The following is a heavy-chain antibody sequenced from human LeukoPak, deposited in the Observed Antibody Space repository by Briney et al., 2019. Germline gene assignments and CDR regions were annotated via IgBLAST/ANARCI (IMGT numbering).Heavy chain of an antibody. CDR1: GFTVSSNY. CDR2: IYSGGST. D-gene: IGHD6-6*01. J-gene: IGHJ4*02. CDR3: AANSNSKTRFDY. Sequence: GGSLRLSCAASGFTVSSNYMSWVRQAPGKGLEWVSVIYSGGSTYYADSVKGRFTISRDNSKNTLYLQMNSLRVEDTAVYYCAANSNSKTRFDYWGQGTLVTVSS. V-gene: IGHV3-66*01.